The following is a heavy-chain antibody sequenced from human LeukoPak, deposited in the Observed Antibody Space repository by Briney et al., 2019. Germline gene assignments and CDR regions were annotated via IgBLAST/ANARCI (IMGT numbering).Heavy chain of an antibody. Sequence: GGSLRLSCAASGFTFSGSAMHWVRQASGKGLEWVGRIRSKANSYATAYAASVKGRSTISRDDSKNTAYLQMNSLKTEDTAVYYCTRREYSSSFQDYWGQGTLVTVSS. CDR2: IRSKANSYAT. V-gene: IGHV3-73*01. CDR1: GFTFSGSA. D-gene: IGHD6-6*01. J-gene: IGHJ4*02. CDR3: TRREYSSSFQDY.